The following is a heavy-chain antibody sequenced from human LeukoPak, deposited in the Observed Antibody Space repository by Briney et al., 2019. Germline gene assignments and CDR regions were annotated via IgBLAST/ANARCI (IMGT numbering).Heavy chain of an antibody. J-gene: IGHJ6*03. CDR2: IIPIFGTA. V-gene: IGHV1-69*05. Sequence: SVKVSCKASGGTFSSYAISWVRQAPGQGLEWMGGIIPIFGTANYAQKFQGRVTITTDESTSTAYMELSSLRSEDTAVYYCARGETVGAIGVYYYYYYMGVWGKGTTVTVSS. CDR1: GGTFSSYA. CDR3: ARGETVGAIGVYYYYYYMGV. D-gene: IGHD1-26*01.